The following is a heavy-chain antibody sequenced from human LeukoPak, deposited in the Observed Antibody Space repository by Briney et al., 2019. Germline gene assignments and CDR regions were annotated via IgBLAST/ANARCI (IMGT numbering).Heavy chain of an antibody. Sequence: GGSLRLSCAASGFTFSSYWMHWVRQAPGKGLVWVSRVNSAASSTSYADSVRGRFTVSRDNAKNTVYLQMNSLRAEDTAVYYCAREGYTVTIDSWGQGTLVTVSS. J-gene: IGHJ4*02. V-gene: IGHV3-74*01. CDR2: VNSAASST. CDR3: AREGYTVTIDS. CDR1: GFTFSSYW. D-gene: IGHD4-17*01.